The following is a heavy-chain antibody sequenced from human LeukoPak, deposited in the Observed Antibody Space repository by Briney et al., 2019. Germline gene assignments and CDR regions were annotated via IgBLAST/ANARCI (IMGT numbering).Heavy chain of an antibody. CDR1: GFTFSTYI. D-gene: IGHD2-21*02. J-gene: IGHJ4*02. CDR3: ARDHDSKSASLIE. CDR2: ISGGSSYI. V-gene: IGHV3-21*01. Sequence: GGSLRLSCGASGFTFSTYIMNWVRQPPGKGLEWVSSISGGSSYIRYTDSLKGRFTISRDNVKNSVYLQMSNLRVEDTAVYFCARDHDSKSASLIEWAQGTLVTVSS.